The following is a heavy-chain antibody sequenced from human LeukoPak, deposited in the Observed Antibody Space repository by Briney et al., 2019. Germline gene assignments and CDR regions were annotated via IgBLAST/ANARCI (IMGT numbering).Heavy chain of an antibody. Sequence: GGSLRLSCAASGFTVSSNYMSWVRQAPGKGLEWVSVISGSGGSTYYADSVKGRFTISRDNSKNTLYLQMNSLRAEDTAVYYCAKGGSLRYFDWLSFDFDLWGRGTLVTVSS. V-gene: IGHV3-23*01. CDR1: GFTVSSNY. CDR2: ISGSGGST. CDR3: AKGGSLRYFDWLSFDFDL. J-gene: IGHJ2*01. D-gene: IGHD3-9*01.